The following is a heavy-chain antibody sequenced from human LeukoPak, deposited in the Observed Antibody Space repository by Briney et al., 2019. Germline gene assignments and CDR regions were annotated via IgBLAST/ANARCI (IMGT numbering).Heavy chain of an antibody. V-gene: IGHV4-34*01. CDR3: ARDGRRYYYDSSGYPGMPYYFDY. J-gene: IGHJ4*02. CDR1: GGSISGYS. CDR2: INHSGST. Sequence: SETLSLTCTVSGGSISGYSWSWLRQPPGKGLEWIGEINHSGSTNYNPSLKSRVTISVDTSKNQFSLKLSSVTAADTAVYYCARDGRRYYYDSSGYPGMPYYFDYWGQGTLVTVSS. D-gene: IGHD3-22*01.